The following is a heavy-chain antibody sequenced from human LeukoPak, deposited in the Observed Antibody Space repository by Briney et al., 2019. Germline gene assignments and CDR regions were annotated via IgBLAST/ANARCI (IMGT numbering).Heavy chain of an antibody. CDR2: IYYSGST. CDR1: GGSISSYY. Sequence: PSETLSLTCTVSGGSISSYYWSWIRQPPGKGLEWIGYIYYSGSTKYNPSLKSRVTISVDTSKNQFSLKLSSVTAADTAVYYCARERGGGSYYSFDYWGQGTLVTVSS. V-gene: IGHV4-59*01. D-gene: IGHD1-26*01. J-gene: IGHJ4*02. CDR3: ARERGGGSYYSFDY.